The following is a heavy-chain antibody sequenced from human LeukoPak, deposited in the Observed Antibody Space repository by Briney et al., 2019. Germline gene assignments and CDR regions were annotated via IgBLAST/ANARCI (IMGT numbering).Heavy chain of an antibody. CDR1: GGSISSGGYY. Sequence: KPSQTLSLTCTVSGGSISSGGYYWSWIRQHPGKGLEWIGYIYYSGSTYYNPSLKSRVTISVDTSKNQFSLKLSSVTAADTAVYYCARTLWFGESPRFDPWGQGTLVTVSS. D-gene: IGHD3-10*01. CDR2: IYYSGST. J-gene: IGHJ5*02. V-gene: IGHV4-31*03. CDR3: ARTLWFGESPRFDP.